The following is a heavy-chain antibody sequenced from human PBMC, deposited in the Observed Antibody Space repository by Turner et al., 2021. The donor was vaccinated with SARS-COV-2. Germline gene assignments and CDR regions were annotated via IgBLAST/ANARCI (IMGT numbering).Heavy chain of an antibody. V-gene: IGHV3-53*01. D-gene: IGHD2-15*01. CDR2: IYSGGST. CDR1: GFTVSSNY. Sequence: EVQLVESGGGLIQPGGSLRLSCAASGFTVSSNYMSWVRQAPGKGLKWVSVIYSGGSTFYADSVKGRFTISRDNSKNTLYLQMNSLRAEDTAVYYCARDLGGLRFDYWGQGTLVTVSS. J-gene: IGHJ4*02. CDR3: ARDLGGLRFDY.